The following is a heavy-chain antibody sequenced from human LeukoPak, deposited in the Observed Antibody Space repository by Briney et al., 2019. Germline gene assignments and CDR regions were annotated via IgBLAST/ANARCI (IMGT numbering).Heavy chain of an antibody. J-gene: IGHJ4*02. Sequence: SGTLSLTCAVSGGSISSSNWWSWVRQPPGKGLEWIGEIYHSGSTNYNPSLKSRVTISVDKSKNQFSLKLSSVTAADTAVYYCARDPRIVGATTANFDYWGQGTLVTVSS. CDR2: IYHSGST. CDR1: GGSISSSNW. CDR3: ARDPRIVGATTANFDY. V-gene: IGHV4-4*02. D-gene: IGHD1-26*01.